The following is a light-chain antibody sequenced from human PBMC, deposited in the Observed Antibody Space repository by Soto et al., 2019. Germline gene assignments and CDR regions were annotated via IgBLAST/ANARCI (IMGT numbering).Light chain of an antibody. CDR2: DAS. J-gene: IGKJ4*02. CDR1: QSVSSY. V-gene: IGKV3-11*01. CDR3: QQRSNWPLT. Sequence: ENVLTQSPGTLYLSPGERATLSCRASQSVSSYLAGYQQKPGQAPRLLIYDASNRATGIPARFSGSGSGTDFTLTISSLEPEDFAVYYWQQRSNWPLTFGGGTKVEIK.